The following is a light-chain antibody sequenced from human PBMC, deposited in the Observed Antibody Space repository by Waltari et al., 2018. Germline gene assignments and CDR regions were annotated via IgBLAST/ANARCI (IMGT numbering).Light chain of an antibody. Sequence: QSVLTQPPSVSGTPGQRVSFSCSGSSSNIGSKSVNWYQQVPGTAPKLLIYSNMRRPSGVPDRFSGSKSGTSASLAISGLQSEDEADYYCATWDDSLNGLFGGGTRLTVL. CDR2: SNM. CDR3: ATWDDSLNGL. V-gene: IGLV1-44*01. CDR1: SSNIGSKS. J-gene: IGLJ2*01.